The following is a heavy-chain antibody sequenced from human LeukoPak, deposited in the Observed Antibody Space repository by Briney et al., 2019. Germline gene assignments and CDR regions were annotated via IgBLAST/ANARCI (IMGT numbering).Heavy chain of an antibody. CDR1: GYTFTGYY. D-gene: IGHD3-10*01. CDR2: INPNSGGT. Sequence: WASVKVSCKASGYTFTGYYMHWVRQAPGQGLERMGWINPNSGGTNYAQKFQGRVTMTRDTSISTAYMELSRLRSDDTAVYYCARESAYGSGSSGAFDIWGQGTMVTVSS. CDR3: ARESAYGSGSSGAFDI. V-gene: IGHV1-2*02. J-gene: IGHJ3*02.